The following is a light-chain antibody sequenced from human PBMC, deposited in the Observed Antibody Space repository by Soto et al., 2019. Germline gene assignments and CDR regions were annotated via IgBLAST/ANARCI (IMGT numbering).Light chain of an antibody. CDR2: GAS. CDR1: QSVSDN. CDR3: QQSNNWPYT. J-gene: IGKJ2*01. V-gene: IGKV3-15*01. Sequence: EIVMTQSPATLSVSPGERVTLSCRASQSVSDNLAWYQQKPGQAPRLLIYGASTRATTTPARFSGSGSGTEFTLTISSLQSEDFAVYLCQQSNNWPYTFGQRTKLDIK.